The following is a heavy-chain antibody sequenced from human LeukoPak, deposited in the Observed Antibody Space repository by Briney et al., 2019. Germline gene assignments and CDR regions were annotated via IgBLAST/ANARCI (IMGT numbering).Heavy chain of an antibody. J-gene: IGHJ4*02. V-gene: IGHV4-30-4*01. CDR1: GGSISSGDYY. CDR2: IYYSGST. D-gene: IGHD4-17*01. Sequence: SETLSLTCTVSGGSISSGDYYWSWIRQPPGKGLEWIGYIYYSGSTYYNPSLRSRVTISVDTSKNQFSLKLSSVTAADTAVYYCARGGSRFTVTVDYWGQGTLVTVSS. CDR3: ARGGSRFTVTVDY.